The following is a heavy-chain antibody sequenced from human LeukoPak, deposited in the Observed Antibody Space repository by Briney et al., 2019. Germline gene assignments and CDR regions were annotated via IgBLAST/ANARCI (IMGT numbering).Heavy chain of an antibody. CDR3: ARVGIAARGGMDV. V-gene: IGHV4-30-2*01. Sequence: PSETLSLNCAVSGGSISSGGYSWSWIRQPPGKGLEWIGYIYHSGSTYYNPSLKSRVTISVDRSKNQFSLKLSSVTAADTAVYYCARVGIAARGGMDVWGQGTTVTVSS. D-gene: IGHD6-6*01. CDR1: GGSISSGGYS. J-gene: IGHJ6*02. CDR2: IYHSGST.